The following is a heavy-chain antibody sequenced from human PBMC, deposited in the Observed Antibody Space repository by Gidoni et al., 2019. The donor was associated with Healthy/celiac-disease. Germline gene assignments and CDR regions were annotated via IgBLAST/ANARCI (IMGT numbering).Heavy chain of an antibody. CDR1: GFTFSSYA. V-gene: IGHV3-23*01. Sequence: VQLLESGGGLVQPGGSLRLSCAASGFTFSSYAMSWVRPAPGKGLEWVSAISGSGGSTYYADSVKGRFTISRDNSKNTLYLQMNSLRAEDTAVYYCAKDRAVRGVFRATFDYWGQGTLVTVSS. CDR2: ISGSGGST. CDR3: AKDRAVRGVFRATFDY. J-gene: IGHJ4*02. D-gene: IGHD3-10*01.